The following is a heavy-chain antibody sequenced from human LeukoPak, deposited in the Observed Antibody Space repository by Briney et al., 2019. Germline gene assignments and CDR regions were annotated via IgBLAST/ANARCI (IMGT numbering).Heavy chain of an antibody. CDR3: ARRGPGWYYFDY. Sequence: SETLSLTCTVSGGSISSSSYYWGWLRQPPGKGLEWIGSNYYSGSTYYNPSRKIRITIAVDTSKNQFSLKPSSVTAADTAVYYCARRGPGWYYFDYWGQGTLVTVSS. J-gene: IGHJ4*02. CDR1: GGSISSSSYY. CDR2: NYYSGST. V-gene: IGHV4-39*01. D-gene: IGHD6-19*01.